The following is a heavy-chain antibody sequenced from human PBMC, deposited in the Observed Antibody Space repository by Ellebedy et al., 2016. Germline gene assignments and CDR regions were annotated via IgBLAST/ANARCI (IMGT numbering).Heavy chain of an antibody. V-gene: IGHV3-30-3*01. CDR1: GFTFISYA. CDR2: ISYDGSNK. CDR3: ARGVSGSPAAPRFDY. D-gene: IGHD2-2*01. J-gene: IGHJ4*02. Sequence: GESLKISXTASGFTFISYAMTWVRQAPGKGLEWVAVISYDGSNKYYADSVKGRFTISRDNSKNTLYLQMNSLRDEDTAVYYCARGVSGSPAAPRFDYWGQGTLVTVSS.